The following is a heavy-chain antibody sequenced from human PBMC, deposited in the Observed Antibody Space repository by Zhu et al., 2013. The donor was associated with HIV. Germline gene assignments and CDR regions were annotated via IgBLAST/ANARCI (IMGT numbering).Heavy chain of an antibody. J-gene: IGHJ3*02. CDR2: IIPIFGTA. Sequence: QVQLVQSGAEVKKPGSSVKVSCKASGGTFSSYAISWVRQAPGQGLEWMGGIIPIFGTANYAQKFQGRVTITADKSTSTAYMELSSLRSEDTAVYYCARDRNSDTAMENDAFDIWGQGTMVTVSS. CDR3: ARDRNSDTAMENDAFDI. V-gene: IGHV1-69*06. D-gene: IGHD5-18*01. CDR1: GGTFSSYA.